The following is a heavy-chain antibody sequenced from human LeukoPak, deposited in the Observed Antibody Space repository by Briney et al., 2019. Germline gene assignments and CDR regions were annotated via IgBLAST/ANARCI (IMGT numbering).Heavy chain of an antibody. CDR1: GFTFSTFA. J-gene: IGHJ4*02. CDR3: AKRVTYSASYAYFDY. CDR2: ISPGGDDT. D-gene: IGHD1-26*01. Sequence: GGSLRLSCAASGFTFSTFAMSWVRQAPGKGLEWVSSISPGGDDTYYADFVKGRFTISRDNSRNTLYLQMNNLRAEDTAVYYCAKRVTYSASYAYFDYWGQGTLLAVSS. V-gene: IGHV3-23*01.